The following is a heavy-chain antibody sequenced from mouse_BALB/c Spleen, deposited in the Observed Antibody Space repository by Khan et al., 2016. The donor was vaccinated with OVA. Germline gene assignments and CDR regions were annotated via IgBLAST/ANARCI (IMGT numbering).Heavy chain of an antibody. CDR2: INTYTGEA. D-gene: IGHD2-1*01. V-gene: IGHV9-3-1*01. CDR1: GYTLTNYG. CDR3: ARANGNYGFAY. J-gene: IGHJ3*01. Sequence: QIQLVQSGPELKKPGETVKISCKASGYTLTNYGMNWVKQAPGKGLKWMGWINTYTGEATYADDFKGRFAFSLDTSASTAYLQINNLKNEDTATYFWARANGNYGFAYWGQGTLVTVSA.